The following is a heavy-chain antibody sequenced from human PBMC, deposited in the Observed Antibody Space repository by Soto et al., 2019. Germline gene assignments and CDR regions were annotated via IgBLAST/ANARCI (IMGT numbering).Heavy chain of an antibody. D-gene: IGHD1-26*01. Sequence: PSETLSLTCAVSGGSISSSNWWSWVRQPPGKGLEWIGEIYHSGSTNYNPSLKSRVTISVDTSKNQFSLKLSSVTAADTAVYYCARLVGATKEENDYYYYGMDVWGQGTTVTVSS. J-gene: IGHJ6*02. CDR1: GGSISSSNW. V-gene: IGHV4-4*02. CDR3: ARLVGATKEENDYYYYGMDV. CDR2: IYHSGST.